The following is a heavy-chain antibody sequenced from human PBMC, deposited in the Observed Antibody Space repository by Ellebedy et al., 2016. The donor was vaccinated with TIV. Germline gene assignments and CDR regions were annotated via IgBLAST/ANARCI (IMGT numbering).Heavy chain of an antibody. CDR2: IYPGDSDT. Sequence: KVSCXGSGYSFTSYWIGWVRQMPGKGLEWMGIIYPGDSDTRYSPSFQGQVTISADKSISTAYLQWSSLKASDTAMYYCARRGRIAATPLMDYYYMDVWGKGTTVTVSS. V-gene: IGHV5-51*01. CDR3: ARRGRIAATPLMDYYYMDV. CDR1: GYSFTSYW. D-gene: IGHD6-25*01. J-gene: IGHJ6*03.